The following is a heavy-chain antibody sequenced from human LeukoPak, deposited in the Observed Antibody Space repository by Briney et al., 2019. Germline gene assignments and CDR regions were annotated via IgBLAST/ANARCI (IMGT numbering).Heavy chain of an antibody. Sequence: ASVKVSCKVSGYTLTELSMHWVRQAPGKGLEWMGGFDPEDGETIYAQKFQGRVTVTEDTSTDTAYMELSSLRSEDTAVYYCATDLGYWGQGTLVTVAS. CDR3: ATDLGY. CDR2: FDPEDGET. V-gene: IGHV1-24*01. CDR1: GYTLTELS. J-gene: IGHJ4*02.